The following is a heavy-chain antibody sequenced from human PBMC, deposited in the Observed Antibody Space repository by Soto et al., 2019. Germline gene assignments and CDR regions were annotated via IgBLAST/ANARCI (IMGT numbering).Heavy chain of an antibody. CDR2: ISGSGGST. CDR1: GFTFSSYA. Sequence: GGSLRLSCAASGFTFSSYAMSWVRQAPGKGLEWVSAISGSGGSTYYADSVKGRFTISRDNSKNTLYLQMNSLRAEDTAVYYCARCSDGYDHFDYWGQGTLVTVSS. CDR3: ARCSDGYDHFDY. D-gene: IGHD5-12*01. J-gene: IGHJ4*02. V-gene: IGHV3-23*01.